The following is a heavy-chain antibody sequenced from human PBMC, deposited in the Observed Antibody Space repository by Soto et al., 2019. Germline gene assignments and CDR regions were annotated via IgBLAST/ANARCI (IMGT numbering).Heavy chain of an antibody. CDR1: GFTFGDYY. CDR3: ARELSAWYFVL. Sequence: QVQLVESGGGLVKPGGSLRLSCTPSGFTFGDYYMSWIRQAPGKGLEWVSYIRASGTIMNYADSVKGRFTISRDNAKNSMYLQMNSLSADDTAIYYCARELSAWYFVLWGRGTLVTVSS. V-gene: IGHV3-11*01. CDR2: IRASGTIM. J-gene: IGHJ2*01.